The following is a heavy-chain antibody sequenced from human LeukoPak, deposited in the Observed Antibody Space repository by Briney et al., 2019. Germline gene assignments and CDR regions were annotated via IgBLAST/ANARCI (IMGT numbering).Heavy chain of an antibody. V-gene: IGHV4-39*01. CDR1: GGSISSGGYY. CDR3: AKNSGYDYNFDY. CDR2: IYYSGST. Sequence: PSQTLSLTCTVSGGSISSGGYYWSWIRQPPGKGLEWIGSIYYSGSTYYNPSLKSRVTISVDTSKNQFSLKLSSVTAADTAVYYCAKNSGYDYNFDYWGQGTLVTVSS. J-gene: IGHJ4*02. D-gene: IGHD5-12*01.